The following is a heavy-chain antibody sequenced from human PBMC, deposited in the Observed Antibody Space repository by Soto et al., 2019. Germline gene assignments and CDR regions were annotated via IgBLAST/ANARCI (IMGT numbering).Heavy chain of an antibody. CDR1: GFSLSTGGLG. V-gene: IGHV2-5*01. CDR2: IYWNDDQ. CDR3: AFIYVVRGVPQLFEY. D-gene: IGHD3-10*01. Sequence: ITLKESVPTLVKPTQTLTLTCTISGFSLSTGGLGVAWIRQPPKKALEWLALIYWNDDQRFTPSLKSRLTITRDPSKNQVVLTLTNMDPVDTATYYCAFIYVVRGVPQLFEYWGQGTLVTVSS. J-gene: IGHJ4*02.